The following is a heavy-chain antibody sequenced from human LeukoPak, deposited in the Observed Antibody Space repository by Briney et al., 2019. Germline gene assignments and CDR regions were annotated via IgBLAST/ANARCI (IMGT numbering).Heavy chain of an antibody. Sequence: TLSLTCTVSGGSISSAGYYWRWIRQPAGKGLEWIGRIYTSGSTNYNPSLKSRVTMSVDTSKNQFSLKLSSVTAADTAVYYCARGYGGSNGWFDPWGQGTLVTVSS. CDR2: IYTSGST. D-gene: IGHD5-12*01. CDR3: ARGYGGSNGWFDP. J-gene: IGHJ5*02. V-gene: IGHV4-61*02. CDR1: GGSISSAGYY.